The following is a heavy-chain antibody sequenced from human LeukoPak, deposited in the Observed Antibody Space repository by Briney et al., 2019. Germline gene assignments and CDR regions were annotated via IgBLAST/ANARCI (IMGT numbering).Heavy chain of an antibody. J-gene: IGHJ3*02. Sequence: GSLRLSCAAAGFTFRSYWMSWVRQAPGKGLEWVSAISGSGGSTYYADSVKGRFTISRDNSKNTLYLQMNSLRAEDTAVYYCASFSVAAAGTEAFDIWGQGTMVTVSS. CDR3: ASFSVAAAGTEAFDI. D-gene: IGHD6-13*01. CDR1: GFTFRSYW. V-gene: IGHV3-23*01. CDR2: ISGSGGST.